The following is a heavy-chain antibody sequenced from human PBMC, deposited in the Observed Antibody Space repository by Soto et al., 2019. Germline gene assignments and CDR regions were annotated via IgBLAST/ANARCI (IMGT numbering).Heavy chain of an antibody. J-gene: IGHJ5*02. CDR1: GFTFSGYG. D-gene: IGHD3-10*01. CDR3: AKSYHYGSGSYYKFAPNWFDP. V-gene: IGHV3-23*01. Sequence: GGSRRLSWSASGFTFSGYGMSWVRQSPGKGLEWVSAISGSGGSTYYADSVKGRFTISRDNSKNTLYLQMNSLRAEDTAEYYCAKSYHYGSGSYYKFAPNWFDPWGQGTLVTVSS. CDR2: ISGSGGST.